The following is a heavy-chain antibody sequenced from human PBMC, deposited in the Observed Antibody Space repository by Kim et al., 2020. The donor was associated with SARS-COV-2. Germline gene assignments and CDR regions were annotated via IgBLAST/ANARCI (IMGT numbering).Heavy chain of an antibody. Sequence: GNTNHNPSLKSRVTQSGDTSKNQFSLQLSAVTAADTAVYYCARDRRPEDYWGQGTLVTVSS. V-gene: IGHV4-59*01. CDR2: GNT. D-gene: IGHD6-6*01. CDR3: ARDRRPEDY. J-gene: IGHJ4*02.